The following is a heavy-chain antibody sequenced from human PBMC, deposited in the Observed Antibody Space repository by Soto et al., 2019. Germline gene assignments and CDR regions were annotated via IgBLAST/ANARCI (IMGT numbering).Heavy chain of an antibody. CDR3: ASGLGYGGFDY. J-gene: IGHJ4*02. Sequence: SETLSLTCTVSGGSISSYYWSWIRQPPGKGLEWIGYIYYSGSTNYNPSLKSRVTISVDTSKNQFSLKLSSVTAADTAVYYCASGLGYGGFDYWGQGTLVTVSS. CDR1: GGSISSYY. D-gene: IGHD3-22*01. V-gene: IGHV4-59*08. CDR2: IYYSGST.